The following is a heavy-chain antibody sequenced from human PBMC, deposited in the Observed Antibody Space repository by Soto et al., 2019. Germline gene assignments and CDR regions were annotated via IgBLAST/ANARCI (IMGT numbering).Heavy chain of an antibody. CDR2: IYPGDSDI. V-gene: IGHV5-51*01. Sequence: EVQLVQSGAEVKKPGESLKISCKASGYSFTSYWIAWVRQKPGKGLEWMGIIYPGDSDIKYSPSFQGQVTISADKSISTAYLQWSSQKASDTAMYYCARPYSSGWYYFDYWGQGTLVTVSS. D-gene: IGHD6-19*01. CDR1: GYSFTSYW. CDR3: ARPYSSGWYYFDY. J-gene: IGHJ4*02.